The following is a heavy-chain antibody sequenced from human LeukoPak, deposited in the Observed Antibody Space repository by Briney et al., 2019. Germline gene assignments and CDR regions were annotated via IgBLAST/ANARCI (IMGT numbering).Heavy chain of an antibody. CDR1: GFTFSNYE. D-gene: IGHD6-19*01. CDR3: ARGGSGGWYVDV. Sequence: PGGSLRLSCAASGFTFSNYEMNWVRQAPGKGLEWVSYISSSGSTIYYADSVKGRFTISRDNTKNSLYLQMKSLRVEDTAVYYCARGGSGGWYVDVWGKGTTVTVSS. CDR2: ISSSGSTI. J-gene: IGHJ6*04. V-gene: IGHV3-48*03.